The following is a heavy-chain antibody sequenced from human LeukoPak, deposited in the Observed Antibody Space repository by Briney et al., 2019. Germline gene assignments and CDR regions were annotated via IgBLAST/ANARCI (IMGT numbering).Heavy chain of an antibody. CDR3: ARFDWNYFDY. CDR2: IYHSGST. Sequence: PSQTLSLTCAVSGGSVSSGGYSWSWIRQPPGKGLEWIGYIYHSGSTYYNPSLKSRVTISVDRSKNQFSLKLSSVTAADTAVYYCARFDWNYFDYWGQGTLVTVSS. J-gene: IGHJ4*02. D-gene: IGHD1-1*01. V-gene: IGHV4-30-2*01. CDR1: GGSVSSGGYS.